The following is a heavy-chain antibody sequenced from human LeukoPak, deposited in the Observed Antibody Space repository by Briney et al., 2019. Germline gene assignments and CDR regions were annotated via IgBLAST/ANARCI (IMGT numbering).Heavy chain of an antibody. D-gene: IGHD6-19*01. Sequence: PGGSLRLSCADSGFTFSKYWMLWVRQAPGKGLESVSRINPDGTVTTYADSVKGRFTVSRDNADNTMFLQMNSVRDEDTAVYYCATKQWLAPPPDSWGQGTPVTVSS. CDR1: GFTFSKYW. V-gene: IGHV3-74*01. CDR3: ATKQWLAPPPDS. J-gene: IGHJ4*02. CDR2: INPDGTVT.